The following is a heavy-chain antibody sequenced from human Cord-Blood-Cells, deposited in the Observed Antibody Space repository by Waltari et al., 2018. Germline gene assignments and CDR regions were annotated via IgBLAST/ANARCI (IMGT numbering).Heavy chain of an antibody. D-gene: IGHD6-6*01. Sequence: QVQLVQSGAEVKKPGASVKVSCKASGYTFTGYYMHWVRQAPGQGLEWMGWVNPNCGGTNYAQKFQGRVTMTRDTSISTAYMELSRLRSDDTAVYYCARTPPAIAARPFDYWGQGTLVTVSS. CDR1: GYTFTGYY. CDR2: VNPNCGGT. CDR3: ARTPPAIAARPFDY. J-gene: IGHJ4*02. V-gene: IGHV1-2*02.